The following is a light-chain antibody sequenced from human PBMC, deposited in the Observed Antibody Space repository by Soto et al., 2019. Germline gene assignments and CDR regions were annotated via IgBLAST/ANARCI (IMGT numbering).Light chain of an antibody. CDR1: SSDVGGYNY. V-gene: IGLV2-8*01. CDR2: EVY. Sequence: QSALTQPPSASGSPGQSVTISCTGTSSDVGGYNYVSWYQQHPGKPPKLMIYEVYKRPSGVPDRFSGSKSGNTASLTVSGLQAEDEADYYCSSYAGSTDVVFGGGTKLTVL. CDR3: SSYAGSTDVV. J-gene: IGLJ2*01.